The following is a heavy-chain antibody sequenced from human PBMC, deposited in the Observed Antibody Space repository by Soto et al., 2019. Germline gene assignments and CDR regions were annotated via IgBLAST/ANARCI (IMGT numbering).Heavy chain of an antibody. CDR2: INAGNGNT. CDR3: ASSYSNYALIDYYYYGMDV. CDR1: GYTFTSYA. J-gene: IGHJ6*04. V-gene: IGHV1-3*01. D-gene: IGHD4-4*01. Sequence: ASVKVSCKASGYTFTSYAMHWVRQAPGQRLEWMGWINAGNGNTKYSQKFQGRATITRDTSASTAYMELSSLRSEDTAVYYCASSYSNYALIDYYYYGMDVWGKGTTVTVSS.